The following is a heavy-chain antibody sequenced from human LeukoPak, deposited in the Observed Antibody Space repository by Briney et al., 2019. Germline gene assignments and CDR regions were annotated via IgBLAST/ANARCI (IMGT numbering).Heavy chain of an antibody. Sequence: GGSLRLSCAASGFTFTTYNMIWVRQAPGKGLEWISFISNSGSTTYYADSVKGRFTLSRDNAKNSLYLQMNTLRAEDTAVYYCARERNFYYMDVWGKGTRVTVSS. CDR1: GFTFTTYN. CDR3: ARERNFYYMDV. CDR2: ISNSGSTT. J-gene: IGHJ6*03. V-gene: IGHV3-48*04.